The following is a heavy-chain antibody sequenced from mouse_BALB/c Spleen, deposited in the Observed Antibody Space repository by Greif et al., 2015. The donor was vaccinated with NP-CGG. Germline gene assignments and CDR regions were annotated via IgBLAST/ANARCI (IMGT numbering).Heavy chain of an antibody. D-gene: IGHD1-1*01. CDR3: ARSFYYGSSRYFDY. Sequence: VQLKQSGAELVRPGALVKLSCKASGFNIKDYYMHWVKQRPEQGLEWIGWIDPENGNTIYDPKFQGKASITADTSSNTAYLQLSSLTSEDTAVYYCARSFYYGSSRYFDYWGQGTTLTVSS. CDR2: IDPENGNT. V-gene: IGHV14-1*02. J-gene: IGHJ2*01. CDR1: GFNIKDYY.